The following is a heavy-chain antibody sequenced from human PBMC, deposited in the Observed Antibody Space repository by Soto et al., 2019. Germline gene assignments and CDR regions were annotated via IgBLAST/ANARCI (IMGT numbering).Heavy chain of an antibody. V-gene: IGHV1-69*08. CDR2: IIPILGIA. D-gene: IGHD6-13*01. CDR3: ARDSHPLYSSSWPIDY. Sequence: QVQLVQSGADVKKPGSSVKVSCKASGGTFSSYTISWVRQAPGQGLEWMGRIIPILGIANYAQKFQGRVTITADKSTSTAYMELSSLRSEDTAVYYCARDSHPLYSSSWPIDYWGQGTMVTVSS. CDR1: GGTFSSYT. J-gene: IGHJ4*02.